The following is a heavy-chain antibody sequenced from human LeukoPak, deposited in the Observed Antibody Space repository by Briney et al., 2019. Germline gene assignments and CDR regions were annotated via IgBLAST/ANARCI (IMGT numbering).Heavy chain of an antibody. J-gene: IGHJ3*02. CDR1: GFTFSSYA. CDR2: ISGSGGST. CDR3: AKSGVVVVPAAAPDAFDI. D-gene: IGHD2-2*01. Sequence: GGSLRLSCAASGFTFSSYAMSWVRQAPGKGLEWVSAISGSGGSTYYADSVKGRFTISRGNSKNTLYLQMNSLRAEDTAVYYCAKSGVVVVPAAAPDAFDIWGQGTMVTVSS. V-gene: IGHV3-23*01.